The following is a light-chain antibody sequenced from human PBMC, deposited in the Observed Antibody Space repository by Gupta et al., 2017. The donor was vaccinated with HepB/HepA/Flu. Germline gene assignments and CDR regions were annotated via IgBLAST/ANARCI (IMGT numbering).Light chain of an antibody. CDR2: GAS. V-gene: IGKV3-20*01. CDR1: QSDSSNY. J-gene: IGKJ3*01. Sequence: EIELTQSLGTLPSSPGDSAPLSCWASQSDSSNYLAWYQQKPGQAPRLLIFGASSWATGIPDRFSGSGSGTDFTLTISRLEPEDFAVYYCQQYGSSPFTFGPGTKVEIK. CDR3: QQYGSSPFT.